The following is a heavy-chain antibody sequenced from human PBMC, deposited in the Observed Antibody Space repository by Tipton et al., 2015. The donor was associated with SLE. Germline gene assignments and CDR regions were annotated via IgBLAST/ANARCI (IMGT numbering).Heavy chain of an antibody. CDR1: GGSISSSSYY. CDR3: LLDNNF. D-gene: IGHD3-10*01. CDR2: INYSGST. V-gene: IGHV4-39*01. J-gene: IGHJ3*01. Sequence: GLVKPSETLSLTCTVSGGSISSSSYYWGWIRQPPGKGLEWIGSINYSGSTYYNPSLKSRVTISVDSSKNQFSLMLSFVTAADTAVYYCLLDNNFWGQGTMVTVSS.